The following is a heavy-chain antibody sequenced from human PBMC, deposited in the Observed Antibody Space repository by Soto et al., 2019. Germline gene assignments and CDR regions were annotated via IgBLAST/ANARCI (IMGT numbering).Heavy chain of an antibody. CDR3: AREHGRFLAYYYYGMDV. CDR1: GFTFSRFS. Sequence: QVQLVESGGGVVQPGRSLRLSCAASGFTFSRFSMHWVRQAPGKGLAWVAVISYDGNNKHFAESVKGRFSISRDDSKNTVYLEKKNLRGADSAVYYCAREHGRFLAYYYYGMDVWGQGTTSPVSS. J-gene: IGHJ6*02. D-gene: IGHD1-1*01. CDR2: ISYDGNNK. V-gene: IGHV3-30-3*01.